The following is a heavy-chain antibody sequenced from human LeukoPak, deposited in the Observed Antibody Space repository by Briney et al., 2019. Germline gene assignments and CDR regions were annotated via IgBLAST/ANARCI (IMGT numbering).Heavy chain of an antibody. V-gene: IGHV3-21*01. CDR3: LRVTFPSFDY. CDR2: ISSSSSNT. J-gene: IGHJ4*02. CDR1: GFTFSSYS. Sequence: KPGGSLRLSCAASGFTFSSYSMSWVRQAPGKGLEWVSSISSSSSNTYYAASVKGRFPISRDNAKNSLYLQMNSLRAEDTAVYYCLRVTFPSFDYWGQGTLVTVSS. D-gene: IGHD2/OR15-2a*01.